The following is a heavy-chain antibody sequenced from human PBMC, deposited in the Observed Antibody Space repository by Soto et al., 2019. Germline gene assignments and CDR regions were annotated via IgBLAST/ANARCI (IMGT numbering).Heavy chain of an antibody. J-gene: IGHJ4*02. CDR2: IKSKTDGGTT. CDR1: GFTFSNAW. V-gene: IGHV3-15*07. D-gene: IGHD6-13*01. Sequence: GGSLRLSCAASGFTFSNAWMNWVRQAPGKGLEWVGRIKSKTDGGTTDYAAPVKGRFTISRDDSKNTLYLQMNSLKTEDTAVYYCTTGSVYIAAAGVDYWGQGTLVTVSS. CDR3: TTGSVYIAAAGVDY.